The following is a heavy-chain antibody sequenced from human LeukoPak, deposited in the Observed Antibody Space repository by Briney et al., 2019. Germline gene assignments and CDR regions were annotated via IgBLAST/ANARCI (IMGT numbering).Heavy chain of an antibody. CDR3: ARARGNTAISAFDI. Sequence: SGTQSLTCAVSGGSISSSNWWSWVRQPPGKGLEWIGEIYHSGSTNYNPSLKSRVTISVDKSKNQFSLKLSSVTAADTAVYYCARARGNTAISAFDIWGQGTMVTVSS. J-gene: IGHJ3*02. D-gene: IGHD5-18*01. V-gene: IGHV4-4*02. CDR1: GGSISSSNW. CDR2: IYHSGST.